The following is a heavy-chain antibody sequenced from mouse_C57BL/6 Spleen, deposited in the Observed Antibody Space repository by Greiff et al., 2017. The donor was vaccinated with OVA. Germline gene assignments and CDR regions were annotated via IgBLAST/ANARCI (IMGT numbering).Heavy chain of an antibody. J-gene: IGHJ4*01. CDR3: ASSYGSRYDYCAMDY. CDR2: INPSNGGT. V-gene: IGHV1-53*01. D-gene: IGHD1-1*01. Sequence: QVQLQQPGTELVKPGASVKLSCKASGYTFTSYWMHWVKQRPGQGLEWIGHINPSNGGTNYNEKFKSKATLTVDKSSSTAYLQLSSLTSEDSAVYYWASSYGSRYDYCAMDYWGKGTSVTVSS. CDR1: GYTFTSYW.